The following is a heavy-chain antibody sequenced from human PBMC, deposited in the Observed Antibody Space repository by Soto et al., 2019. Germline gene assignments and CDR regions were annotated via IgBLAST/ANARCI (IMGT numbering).Heavy chain of an antibody. CDR1: GFTFDTYA. J-gene: IGHJ4*01. D-gene: IGHD2-15*01. Sequence: GGSLRLSCAASGFTFDTYAMNWVRQAPGKGLAWVSAIGTDSNTYYADSVKGRFTISRDNSRTTLYLQMNSLRAEDTALYYCVRKNPGTPPFDYWGQGTLVTVYS. V-gene: IGHV3-23*01. CDR2: IGTDSNT. CDR3: VRKNPGTPPFDY.